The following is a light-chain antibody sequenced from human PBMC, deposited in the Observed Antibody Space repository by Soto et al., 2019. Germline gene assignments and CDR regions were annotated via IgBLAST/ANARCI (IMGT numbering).Light chain of an antibody. CDR1: QSISSY. Sequence: DSQMTQHPSPLSSAVGDRVTLTSRASQSISSYLTWYQQKPGKAPKLLIYDASSLQSGVPSRFSGSGSGTEFTLTISSLQPEDFATYYCLQYNTYPWTFGQGTKVDIK. J-gene: IGKJ1*01. CDR3: LQYNTYPWT. V-gene: IGKV1-17*01. CDR2: DAS.